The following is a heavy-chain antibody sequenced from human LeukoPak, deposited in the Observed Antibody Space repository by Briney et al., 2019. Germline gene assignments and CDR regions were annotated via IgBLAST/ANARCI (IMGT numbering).Heavy chain of an antibody. Sequence: GGSLRLSCAASGFTVSSNYMSWVRQAPGKGLEWVGRIKSKTDGGTTDYAAPVKGRFTISRDDSKNTLYLQMNSLKTEDTAVYYCTTDSGGSGWPLDYWGQGTLVTVSS. CDR2: IKSKTDGGTT. CDR1: GFTVSSNY. J-gene: IGHJ4*02. V-gene: IGHV3-15*01. D-gene: IGHD6-19*01. CDR3: TTDSGGSGWPLDY.